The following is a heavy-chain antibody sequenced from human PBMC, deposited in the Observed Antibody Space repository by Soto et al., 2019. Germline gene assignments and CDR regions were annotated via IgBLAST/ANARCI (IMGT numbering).Heavy chain of an antibody. Sequence: HPGGSLRLSCAASGFTFSSYGMHWVRQAPGKGLEWVAVISYDGSNKYYADSVKGRFTISRDNSKNTLYLQMNSLRAEDTAVYYCAKASSQKNIVVVVAATKLFDYWGQGTLVTVSS. CDR2: ISYDGSNK. CDR3: AKASSQKNIVVVVAATKLFDY. CDR1: GFTFSSYG. V-gene: IGHV3-30*18. J-gene: IGHJ4*02. D-gene: IGHD2-15*01.